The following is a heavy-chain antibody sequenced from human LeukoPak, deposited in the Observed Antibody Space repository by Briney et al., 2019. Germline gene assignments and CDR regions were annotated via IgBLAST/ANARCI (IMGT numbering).Heavy chain of an antibody. J-gene: IGHJ3*02. V-gene: IGHV4-59*01. CDR1: GGSISSYY. D-gene: IGHD5-18*01. CDR2: IYYSGST. CDR3: ARDLGGYTYGLNALDI. Sequence: PSETLSLTCTVSGGSISSYYWNWIRQPPGKGLEWIGYIYYSGSTNYSPSLKSRVTISVDTSKNQFFLQLSSVTDADTAVCYCARDLGGYTYGLNALDIWGQGTVVTVSS.